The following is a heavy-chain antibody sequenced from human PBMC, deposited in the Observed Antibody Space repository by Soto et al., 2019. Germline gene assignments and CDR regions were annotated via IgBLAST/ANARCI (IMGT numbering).Heavy chain of an antibody. J-gene: IGHJ6*02. CDR3: AREATYSSYYYYYGMDV. CDR2: INPNSGGT. V-gene: IGHV1-2*04. CDR1: GYTXTGYY. D-gene: IGHD6-13*01. Sequence: GXSXKVSFKASGYTXTGYYMNWVRQAPGQGLEWMGWINPNSGGTNYAQKFQGWFTMTSYTSISTAYIELSRLRSDDTAVYYCAREATYSSYYYYYGMDVWGQGTTVPVSS.